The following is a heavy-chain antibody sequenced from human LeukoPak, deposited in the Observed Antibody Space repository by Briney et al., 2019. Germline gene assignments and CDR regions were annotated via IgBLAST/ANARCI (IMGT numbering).Heavy chain of an antibody. D-gene: IGHD2-21*02. J-gene: IGHJ4*02. Sequence: SETLSLTCTVSGGSISSYYWSWIRQPPGKGLEWIGYIYHSGSTDYNPSLKSRVTISVDTSKNQFSLKLSSVTAADTAVYYCARFTAIEGAFDYWGQGTLVTVSS. CDR2: IYHSGST. CDR1: GGSISSYY. CDR3: ARFTAIEGAFDY. V-gene: IGHV4-59*01.